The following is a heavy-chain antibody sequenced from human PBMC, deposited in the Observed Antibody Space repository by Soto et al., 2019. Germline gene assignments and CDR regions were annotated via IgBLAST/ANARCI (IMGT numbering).Heavy chain of an antibody. Sequence: EVQLLESGGDLVQPGGSLTLSCAAAGFTFSSYGMSWVRQAPGKGLEWVSAVSGSGGSVYYAASVRGRFTISRDNSKNTLYLQMKSLRAEDTAIYYCAKGSVVGADYAYGMDVWGQGTTVTVSS. D-gene: IGHD2-2*01. CDR1: GFTFSSYG. V-gene: IGHV3-23*01. CDR2: VSGSGGSV. J-gene: IGHJ6*02. CDR3: AKGSVVGADYAYGMDV.